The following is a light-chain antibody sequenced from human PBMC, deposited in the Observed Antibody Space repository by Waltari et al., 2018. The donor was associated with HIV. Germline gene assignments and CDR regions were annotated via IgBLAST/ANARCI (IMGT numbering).Light chain of an antibody. CDR2: FDD. CDR1: RSNIRKNA. J-gene: IGLJ3*02. V-gene: IGLV1-36*01. CDR3: AAWDDNLNAML. Sequence: QSALTQPPSVSAAPRQRVTIPCSAPRSNIRKNAVNCYRQFPGTTPPLLIYFDDLLSSGVSDRFSASKSDTSASLAISGLQSEDEADYYCAAWDDNLNAMLFGGGTRLTVL.